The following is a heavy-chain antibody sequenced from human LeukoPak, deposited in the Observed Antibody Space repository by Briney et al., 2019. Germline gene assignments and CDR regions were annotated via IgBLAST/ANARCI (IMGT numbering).Heavy chain of an antibody. V-gene: IGHV4-61*02. CDR1: GGSISSGSYY. J-gene: IGHJ6*03. Sequence: SQTLSLTCTVSGGSISSGSYYWSWIRQPAGKGLEWIGRIYTSGSTNYNPSLKSRVTISVDTSKNQFSLKLSSVTAADTAVYYCAREGIVAVYYYYYMDVWGKGTTVTVSS. CDR2: IYTSGST. D-gene: IGHD5-12*01. CDR3: AREGIVAVYYYYYMDV.